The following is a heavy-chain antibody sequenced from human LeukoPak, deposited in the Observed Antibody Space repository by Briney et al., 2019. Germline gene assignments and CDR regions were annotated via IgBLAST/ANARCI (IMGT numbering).Heavy chain of an antibody. CDR3: ARDGIAVAGCFDY. CDR2: IYSDGTT. V-gene: IGHV3-66*01. J-gene: IGHJ4*03. Sequence: GGSLRLSCAASGFTVSRKYMTWVRQAPGKGLEWVSLIYSDGTTYYADSVKGRFIISRDNSKNTLYLQMNSLRAEDTAVYYCARDGIAVAGCFDYWGQGTMVTVSS. D-gene: IGHD6-19*01. CDR1: GFTVSRKY.